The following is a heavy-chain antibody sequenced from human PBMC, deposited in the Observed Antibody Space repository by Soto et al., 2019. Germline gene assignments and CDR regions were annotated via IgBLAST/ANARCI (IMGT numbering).Heavy chain of an antibody. D-gene: IGHD3-3*01. V-gene: IGHV1-69*13. CDR2: IIPIFGTA. J-gene: IGHJ6*02. Sequence: SVKVSCKASGGTFSSYAISWVRQAPGQGLEWMGGIIPIFGTANYAQKFQGRVTITADESTSTAYMELSSLRSEDTAVYYCARIRFLEWLPHYYYGMDVWGQGTTVTVSS. CDR1: GGTFSSYA. CDR3: ARIRFLEWLPHYYYGMDV.